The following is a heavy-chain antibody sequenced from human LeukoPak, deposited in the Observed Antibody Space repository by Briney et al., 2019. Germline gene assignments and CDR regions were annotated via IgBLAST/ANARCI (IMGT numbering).Heavy chain of an antibody. CDR3: ARDPQYYYGSGRNPNAFDI. Sequence: ASVKVSCKASGYTFTSYGISWVRQAPGQGLEWTGWISAYNGNTNYAQKLQGRVTMTTDTSTSTAYMELRSLRSDDTAVYYCARDPQYYYGSGRNPNAFDIWGQGTMVTVSS. CDR1: GYTFTSYG. V-gene: IGHV1-18*01. CDR2: ISAYNGNT. J-gene: IGHJ3*02. D-gene: IGHD3-10*01.